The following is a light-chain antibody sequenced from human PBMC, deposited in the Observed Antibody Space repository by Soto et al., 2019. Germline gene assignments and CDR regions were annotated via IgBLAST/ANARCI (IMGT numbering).Light chain of an antibody. CDR3: QQYNTYSWT. Sequence: DIQMTQSPSSLSASVGDRVTITCRASQSISSWLAWYQQMPGKARKLLIYDASSLHSGVPPRFSGSGSGTEFTLTISSLQPDDFATYYCQQYNTYSWTFGQGTKVDIK. CDR1: QSISSW. V-gene: IGKV1-5*01. CDR2: DAS. J-gene: IGKJ1*01.